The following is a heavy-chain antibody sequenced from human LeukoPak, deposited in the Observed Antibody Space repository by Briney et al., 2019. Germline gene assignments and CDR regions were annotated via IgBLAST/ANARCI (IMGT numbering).Heavy chain of an antibody. CDR1: GGTFSSYA. CDR3: ARGLRYCSSTSCYLNI. J-gene: IGHJ3*02. V-gene: IGHV1-69*13. Sequence: GTSVKVSCTASGGTFSSYAIRWVRQAPGQGLEWMGGIIPIFGTANYAQKFQGRVTITADESTSTAYMELSSLRSEDTAVYYCARGLRYCSSTSCYLNIWGQGTMVTVSS. D-gene: IGHD2-2*01. CDR2: IIPIFGTA.